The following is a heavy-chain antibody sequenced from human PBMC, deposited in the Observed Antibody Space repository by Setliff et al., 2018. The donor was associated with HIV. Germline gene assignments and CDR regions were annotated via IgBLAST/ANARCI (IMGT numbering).Heavy chain of an antibody. CDR1: GGSISCYY. CDR3: AKRAVQDGTVTSSNWFES. J-gene: IGHJ5*01. V-gene: IGHV4-4*09. CDR2: IYTSGST. D-gene: IGHD1-7*01. Sequence: PSETLSLTCTVSGGSISCYYWSWIRQPPGKGLEWIGYIYTSGSTYYNPSLTSRVTMSTDTPNTRFALKLTSVTAADTAVYYCAKRAVQDGTVTSSNWFESWGQGTLVTVSS.